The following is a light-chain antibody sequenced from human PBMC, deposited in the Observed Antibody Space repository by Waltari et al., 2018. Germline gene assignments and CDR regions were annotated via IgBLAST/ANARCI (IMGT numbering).Light chain of an antibody. V-gene: IGKV1-33*01. CDR1: QDISNY. CDR2: DAS. J-gene: IGKJ2*01. Sequence: DIQMTQSPSSLSASVGDRVTITCRASQDISNYLHWYQQKPGKAPKLLIYDASNLETVVPSRFSGSGSGTDFTFTITSVQPEDIGTYYCQQYDNFPPMYTFGQGTKLEIK. CDR3: QQYDNFPPMYT.